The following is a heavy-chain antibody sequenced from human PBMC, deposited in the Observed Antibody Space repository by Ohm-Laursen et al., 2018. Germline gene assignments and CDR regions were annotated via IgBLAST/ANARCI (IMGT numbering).Heavy chain of an antibody. CDR3: TSGDDYSNWGDY. V-gene: IGHV3-73*01. CDR2: IRSSAINYAT. D-gene: IGHD4-11*01. CDR1: GFTFSGSA. Sequence: GSLRLSCAAPGFTFSGSAMHWVRQASGKGLEWVGRIRSSAINYATAYAASVKGRFTISRDDSKNTAYLQMNSLKTEDTAVYYCTSGDDYSNWGDYWGQGTLVTVSS. J-gene: IGHJ4*02.